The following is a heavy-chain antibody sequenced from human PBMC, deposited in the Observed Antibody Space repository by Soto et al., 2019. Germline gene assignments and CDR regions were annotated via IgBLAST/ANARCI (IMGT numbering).Heavy chain of an antibody. J-gene: IGHJ4*02. CDR3: ARGKSVAARPVDY. CDR2: INHSGST. Sequence: PETLSLTCTVYGGSFSGYYWSWIRQPPGKGLEWIGEINHSGSTNYNPSLTSRVTISVDTSKNQFSLKLSSVTAADTAVYYCARGKSVAARPVDYWGQGTLVTVSS. V-gene: IGHV4-34*01. D-gene: IGHD6-6*01. CDR1: GGSFSGYY.